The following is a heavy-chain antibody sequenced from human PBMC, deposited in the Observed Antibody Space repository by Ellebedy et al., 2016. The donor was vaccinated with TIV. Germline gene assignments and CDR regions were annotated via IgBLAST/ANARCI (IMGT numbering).Heavy chain of an antibody. Sequence: MPSETLSLTCTVSGGSISSYYWSRIRQPPGKGLEWIGYIYYSGSTYYNPSLKSRVTISVDTSKNQFPLKLSSVTAADTAAYYCARPPIVGGTVAFDYWGQGILVTVSS. D-gene: IGHD1-26*01. CDR3: ARPPIVGGTVAFDY. J-gene: IGHJ4*02. CDR1: GGSISSYY. V-gene: IGHV4-59*04. CDR2: IYYSGST.